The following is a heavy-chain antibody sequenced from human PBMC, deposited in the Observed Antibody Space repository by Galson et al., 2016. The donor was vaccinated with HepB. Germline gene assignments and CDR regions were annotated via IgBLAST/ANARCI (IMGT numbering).Heavy chain of an antibody. J-gene: IGHJ4*02. CDR1: GDTFNTYA. CDR3: GKRGKGMYGLMTTI. V-gene: IGHV1-69*04. D-gene: IGHD2-8*01. CDR2: IIPILGTP. Sequence: SVKVSCKASGDTFNTYAINWVRQAPGKGLEWMGRIIPILGTPNYAQKFQGRVTITADKSTRTAYMEMSSLGSEDTAVYYCGKRGKGMYGLMTTIWGQGTLVTVSS.